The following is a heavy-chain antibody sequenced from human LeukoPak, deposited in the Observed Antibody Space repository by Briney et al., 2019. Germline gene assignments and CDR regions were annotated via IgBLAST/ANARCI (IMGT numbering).Heavy chain of an antibody. V-gene: IGHV1-18*01. CDR1: GYTFTSYG. CDR2: ISAYNGNT. CDR3: ARDRSYYYGSGNDY. Sequence: ASVKVSCKASGYTFTSYGISWVRQAPGQGLERMGWISAYNGNTNYAQKLQGRVTMTTDTSTSTAYMELRSLRSDDTAVYYCARDRSYYYGSGNDYWGQGTLVTVSS. J-gene: IGHJ4*02. D-gene: IGHD3-10*01.